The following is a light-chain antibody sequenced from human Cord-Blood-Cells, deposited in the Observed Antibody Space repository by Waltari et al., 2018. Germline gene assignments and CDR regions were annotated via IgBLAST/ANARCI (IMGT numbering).Light chain of an antibody. CDR2: DAS. J-gene: IGKJ2*01. V-gene: IGKV1-33*01. CDR1: QDISNY. Sequence: DIQMTPSPSSLSASVGERVTITCQASQDISNYLNWYQQKPGKAPNLLTYDASNLETGVPSRFSGSGSGTDFTFTISSLQPEDIATYYCQQYDNLPYTFGQGTKLEIK. CDR3: QQYDNLPYT.